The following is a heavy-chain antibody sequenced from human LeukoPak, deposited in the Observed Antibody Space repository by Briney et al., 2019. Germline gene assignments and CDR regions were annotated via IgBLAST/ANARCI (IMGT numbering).Heavy chain of an antibody. J-gene: IGHJ4*02. D-gene: IGHD6-13*01. CDR2: ISGDGGST. V-gene: IGHV3-43*02. Sequence: PGGSLRLSCAASGFTFDDYAMHWVRQAPGKGLEWVSLISGDGGSTFYADSVKGRFTISRDNSKNSLYLRMNSLRTEDTALYYCAKSHRIAAAGTGFDYWGQGTLVTVSS. CDR1: GFTFDDYA. CDR3: AKSHRIAAAGTGFDY.